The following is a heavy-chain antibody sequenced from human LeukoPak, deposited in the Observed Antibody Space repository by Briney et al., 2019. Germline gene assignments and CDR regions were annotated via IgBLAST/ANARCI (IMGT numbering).Heavy chain of an antibody. J-gene: IGHJ4*02. V-gene: IGHV3-23*01. Sequence: GGSLRLSCAASGFTLSKYAMNWDRQAPGKGLEWVSGIDGSGGRPPSADSVKGRFTISRDISKNTLYLQMDSLRVEDTAAYYCARGKDHDFWNPFDHWGQGTLVTVSS. CDR2: IDGSGGRP. CDR3: ARGKDHDFWNPFDH. CDR1: GFTLSKYA. D-gene: IGHD3-3*01.